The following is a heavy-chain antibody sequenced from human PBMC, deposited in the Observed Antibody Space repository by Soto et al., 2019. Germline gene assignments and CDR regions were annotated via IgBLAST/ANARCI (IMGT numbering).Heavy chain of an antibody. CDR1: GVSFSTYG. CDR3: VKEGGVGYGSSWGDF. D-gene: IGHD6-13*01. V-gene: IGHV3-33*06. Sequence: QVQLVESGGGVVQPGRSLRLSCVASGVSFSTYGMHWVRQAPGKGLAWVASIWHDGSYKFHADAVKGRFAISRDHSKNSVYLQMNSLRVEVTAMYYCVKEGGVGYGSSWGDFWGQGTLVTVSS. J-gene: IGHJ4*02. CDR2: IWHDGSYK.